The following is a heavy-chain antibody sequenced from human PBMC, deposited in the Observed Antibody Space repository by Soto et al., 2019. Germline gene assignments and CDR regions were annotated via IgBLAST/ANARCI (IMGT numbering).Heavy chain of an antibody. J-gene: IGHJ5*02. D-gene: IGHD2-2*01. Sequence: EASVKVSCKASGGTFSSYAISWVRQAPGQGLEWMGGIIPIFGTANYAQKFQGRVTITADESTSTAYMELSSLRSEDTAVYYCARGLVRGYCSSTSCYVVPTWGQGTLVTVSS. CDR3: ARGLVRGYCSSTSCYVVPT. V-gene: IGHV1-69*13. CDR1: GGTFSSYA. CDR2: IIPIFGTA.